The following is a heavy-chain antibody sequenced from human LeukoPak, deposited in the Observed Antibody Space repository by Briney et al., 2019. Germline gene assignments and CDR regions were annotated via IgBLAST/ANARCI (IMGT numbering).Heavy chain of an antibody. D-gene: IGHD4-23*01. CDR2: IHYSGST. CDR3: ANHYDGHAFDI. Sequence: PSETLSLTCTVSGGSISTATHYWGWIRQPPGKGLEWIGSIHYSGSTYYNPSLKSRVTISVDTSKNQFSLKLSSVTAADTAVYHCANHYDGHAFDIWGQGTMVTVSS. J-gene: IGHJ3*02. CDR1: GGSISTATHY. V-gene: IGHV4-39*01.